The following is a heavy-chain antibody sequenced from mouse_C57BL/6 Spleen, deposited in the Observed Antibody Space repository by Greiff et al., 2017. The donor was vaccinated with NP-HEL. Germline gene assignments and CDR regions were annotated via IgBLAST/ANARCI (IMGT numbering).Heavy chain of an antibody. D-gene: IGHD1-1*01. CDR2: IDPETGGT. CDR3: TNLFYYYGQN. V-gene: IGHV1-15*01. Sequence: VQLQQSGAELVRPGASVTLSCKASGYTFTDYEMHWVKQTPVHGLEWIGAIDPETGGTAYNQKFKGKAILTADKSSSTAYMELRSLTSEDSAVYYCTNLFYYYGQNWGQGTLVTVSA. J-gene: IGHJ3*01. CDR1: GYTFTDYE.